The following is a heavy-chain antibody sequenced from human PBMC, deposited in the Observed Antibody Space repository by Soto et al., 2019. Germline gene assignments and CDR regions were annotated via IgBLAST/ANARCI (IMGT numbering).Heavy chain of an antibody. CDR2: IYFSGSA. CDR1: GDSLSRGGYY. CDR3: AKSSVRGIKHS. V-gene: IGHV4-31*03. D-gene: IGHD3-10*01. Sequence: QVQLQESGPGLVKPSQTLSLTCTVSGDSLSRGGYYWSWIRQHPGKGLEWIGYIYFSGSAYYNPSLKSRVTMSIDTSKIQFSLRLTSLTAADTAVYYCAKSSVRGIKHSWGQGTLAIVSS. J-gene: IGHJ4*02.